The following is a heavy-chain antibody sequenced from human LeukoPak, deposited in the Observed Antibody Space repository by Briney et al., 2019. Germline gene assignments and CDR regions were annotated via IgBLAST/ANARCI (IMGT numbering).Heavy chain of an antibody. CDR2: IYSGGST. V-gene: IGHV3-66*01. CDR3: ARCPYYYDSSGSRGYYFDY. Sequence: GGSLRLSCAASGFTVSSNYMSWVRQAPGKGLEWVSVIYSGGSTYYADSVKGRFTISRDNSKNTLYHQMNSLRAEDTAVYYCARCPYYYDSSGSRGYYFDYWGQGTLVTVSS. CDR1: GFTVSSNY. D-gene: IGHD3-22*01. J-gene: IGHJ4*02.